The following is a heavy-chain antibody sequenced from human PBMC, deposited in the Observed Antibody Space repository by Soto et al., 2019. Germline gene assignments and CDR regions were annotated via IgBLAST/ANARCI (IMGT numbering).Heavy chain of an antibody. D-gene: IGHD6-19*01. CDR1: GFTFSSYG. V-gene: IGHV3-30*18. CDR2: ISYDGSNK. CDR3: AKDQGVAVAGKSSYFDY. Sequence: PGGSLRLSCAASGFTFSSYGMHLVRQAPGKGLECVSGISYDGSNKYYADSVKGRFTISRDNSKNTLYLQMNSLRAEDTAVYYCAKDQGVAVAGKSSYFDYWGQGTLVTVSS. J-gene: IGHJ4*02.